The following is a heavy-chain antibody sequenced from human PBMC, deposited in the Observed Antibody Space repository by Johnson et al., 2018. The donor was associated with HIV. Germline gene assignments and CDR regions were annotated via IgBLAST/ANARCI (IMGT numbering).Heavy chain of an antibody. J-gene: IGHJ3*02. D-gene: IGHD6-6*01. Sequence: QVQLVESGGGVVQPGRSLRLSCAASGFTFSSYGMHWVRQAPGKGLEWVAVISYDGSNKYYADSVKGRVTIPRDNSKNTLYLQMNSLRAEDTAVYYCAKVYSSSVPAPGIWGQGTMVTVSS. CDR2: ISYDGSNK. V-gene: IGHV3-30*18. CDR1: GFTFSSYG. CDR3: AKVYSSSVPAPGI.